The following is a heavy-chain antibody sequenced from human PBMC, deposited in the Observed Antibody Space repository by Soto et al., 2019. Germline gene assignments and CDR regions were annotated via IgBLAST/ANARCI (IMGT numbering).Heavy chain of an antibody. CDR1: GGSISSGGYY. Sequence: QVQLQESGPGLVKPSQTLSLTCTVSGGSISSGGYYWSWIRQHPGKGLEWIGYNYYSGSTYYNPSLKSRVTISVHTSKNQCALNLSSVTAADKAVYYCARDHAVYGSGSYEWFDPWGKGTLVTVSS. V-gene: IGHV4-31*03. D-gene: IGHD3-10*01. J-gene: IGHJ5*02. CDR2: NYYSGST. CDR3: ARDHAVYGSGSYEWFDP.